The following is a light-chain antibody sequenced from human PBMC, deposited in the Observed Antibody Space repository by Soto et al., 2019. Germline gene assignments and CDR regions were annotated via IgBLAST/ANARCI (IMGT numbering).Light chain of an antibody. CDR1: QSVSTY. J-gene: IGKJ4*01. Sequence: EIVLTQSPATLSLSPGERATLSCRASQSVSTYLAWYQQKPGQAPRLLIYDASNRAAGIPARFSGSGSGTDFTLPISSLEYEDFAVYYCQQRSNWPLTFGGGTKVEIK. CDR2: DAS. V-gene: IGKV3-11*01. CDR3: QQRSNWPLT.